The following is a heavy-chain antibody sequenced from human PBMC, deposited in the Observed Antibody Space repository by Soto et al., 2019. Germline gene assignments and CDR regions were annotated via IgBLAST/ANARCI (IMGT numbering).Heavy chain of an antibody. CDR1: GFAFSAYA. V-gene: IGHV3-23*01. CDR3: AKCDGDYRYYHYGMDV. D-gene: IGHD4-17*01. J-gene: IGHJ6*02. Sequence: GGSLRLSCAASGFAFSAYAMNWVRHTPGKGLEWVSSISGSGSSTYSADSVKGRFTISRDNSKIMVYLQMNNLRAEDTATYYCAKCDGDYRYYHYGMDVWGQGTTVTVSS. CDR2: ISGSGSST.